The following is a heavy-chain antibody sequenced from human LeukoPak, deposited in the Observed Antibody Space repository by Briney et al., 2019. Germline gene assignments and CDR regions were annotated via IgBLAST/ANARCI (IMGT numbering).Heavy chain of an antibody. Sequence: PSETLSLTCTVSGGSISSYYWSWIRQPPGKGLEWIGYIYYSGSTYYNPSLKSRVTISVDTSKNQFSLKLSPVTAADTAVYYCARAEGYCSSTSCYTSHFDYWGQGTLVTVSS. J-gene: IGHJ4*02. CDR2: IYYSGST. CDR1: GGSISSYY. CDR3: ARAEGYCSSTSCYTSHFDY. V-gene: IGHV4-59*12. D-gene: IGHD2-2*02.